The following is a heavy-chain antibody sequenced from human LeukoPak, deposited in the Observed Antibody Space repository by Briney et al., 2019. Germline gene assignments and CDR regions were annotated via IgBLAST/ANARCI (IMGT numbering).Heavy chain of an antibody. CDR3: ARESSGNYYNPLGYMDV. V-gene: IGHV4-4*07. D-gene: IGHD3-10*01. J-gene: IGHJ6*03. CDR1: GGSISIYY. Sequence: SETLSLTCTVSGGSISIYYWNWIRQPAGKGLEWIGRIFTSGITNYDPSLKSRVTMSVDTSKNQFSLNLSSATAADTAVYYCARESSGNYYNPLGYMDVWGKGTTVTVSS. CDR2: IFTSGIT.